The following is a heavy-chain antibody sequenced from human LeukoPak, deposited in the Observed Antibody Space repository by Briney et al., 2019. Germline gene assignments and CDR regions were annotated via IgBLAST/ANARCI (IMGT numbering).Heavy chain of an antibody. D-gene: IGHD4-17*01. CDR3: ARDNAGYGDYGFDY. Sequence: ASVKVSCKASGYTFTGYYMHWVRQAPGQGLEWMGWINPNSGGTNYAQKFQGRVTMTRDTSISTAYMELSRLRSDDTAVYYCARDNAGYGDYGFDYWGQGTLVTVSS. J-gene: IGHJ4*02. CDR2: INPNSGGT. V-gene: IGHV1-2*02. CDR1: GYTFTGYY.